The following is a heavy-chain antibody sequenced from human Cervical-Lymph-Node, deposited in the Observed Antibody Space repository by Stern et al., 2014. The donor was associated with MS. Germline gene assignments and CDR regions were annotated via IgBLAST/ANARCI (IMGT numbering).Heavy chain of an antibody. V-gene: IGHV4-61*03. CDR1: GGSVSSSHFY. CDR2: THYSGNT. D-gene: IGHD3/OR15-3a*01. CDR3: ARDGLDGMDV. J-gene: IGHJ6*02. Sequence: QVQLQESGPGLVKPSETLSLTCTVSGGSVSSSHFYWSWIRQPPGKGLEWIGYTHYSGNTKSNPSFKSRVTMSIDTSKNHFSLNLSSLTAADTAVYYCARDGLDGMDVWGQGTSVTVSS.